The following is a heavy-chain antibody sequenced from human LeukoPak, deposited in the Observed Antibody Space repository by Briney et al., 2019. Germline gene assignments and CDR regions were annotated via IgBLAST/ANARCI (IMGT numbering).Heavy chain of an antibody. Sequence: GGSLRLSCAASGFTFSSYSMNWVRQAPGKGLEWVSSISSSSSYIYYADSVKGRFTISRDNAKNSLYLQMNSLRAEDTAVYYCAIDYDSSGYRFGYWGQGTLVTVSS. CDR2: ISSSSSYI. J-gene: IGHJ4*02. CDR1: GFTFSSYS. CDR3: AIDYDSSGYRFGY. V-gene: IGHV3-21*01. D-gene: IGHD3-22*01.